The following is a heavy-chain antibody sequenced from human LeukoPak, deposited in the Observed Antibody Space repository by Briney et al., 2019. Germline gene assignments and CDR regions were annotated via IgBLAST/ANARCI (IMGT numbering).Heavy chain of an antibody. Sequence: SETLSLTCTVAGGSINYYYWSWIRQAPGKGLEWIGYICSSGSTNYNASLKSRVTISVDASKNEVSLKLRSVTAADTAVYYCARELVVSYDSGSSYVHAFDLWGQGTKITVSS. J-gene: IGHJ3*01. CDR2: ICSSGST. CDR3: ARELVVSYDSGSSYVHAFDL. V-gene: IGHV4-59*01. D-gene: IGHD3-10*01. CDR1: GGSINYYY.